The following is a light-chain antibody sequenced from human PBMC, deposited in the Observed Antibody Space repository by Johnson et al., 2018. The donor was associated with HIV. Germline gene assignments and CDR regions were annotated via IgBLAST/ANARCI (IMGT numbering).Light chain of an antibody. CDR1: SSNIGNKY. Sequence: QSVLTQPPSVSAAPGQKVTISCSGSSSNIGNKYVSWYQQLPGTAPKLLIYENSKRPSGIPDRFSGSKSGTSATLGITGLQTGDEADYYCGTWDTSLSAGGAFGPGTKVTVL. CDR3: GTWDTSLSAGGA. CDR2: ENS. V-gene: IGLV1-51*02. J-gene: IGLJ1*01.